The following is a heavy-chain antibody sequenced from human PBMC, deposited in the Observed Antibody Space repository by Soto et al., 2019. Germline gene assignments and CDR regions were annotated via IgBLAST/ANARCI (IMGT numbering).Heavy chain of an antibody. CDR3: ARLLGIAAREPGDY. CDR2: INHSGST. D-gene: IGHD6-13*01. J-gene: IGHJ4*02. Sequence: PSETLSLTCAVYGGSFSGYYWSWIRQPPGKGLEWIGEINHSGSTNYNPSLKSRVTISVDTSKNQFSLKLSSVTAADTAVYYCARLLGIAAREPGDYWGQGTLVTVSS. V-gene: IGHV4-34*01. CDR1: GGSFSGYY.